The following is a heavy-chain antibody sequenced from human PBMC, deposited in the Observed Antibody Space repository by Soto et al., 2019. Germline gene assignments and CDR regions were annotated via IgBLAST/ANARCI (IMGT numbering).Heavy chain of an antibody. V-gene: IGHV1-69*06. Sequence: QVQLEQSGAEVKKPGSSVKVSCKASGGTLSDHGVAWLRQAPGQGLEWMGGTIPVFNTAKYAQKFQGRVTVTADKFTNIAYMELSSLRSEDTAFYFCARGVYGSGNYYTGPSAFDIWGQGTMVIVSP. J-gene: IGHJ3*02. CDR3: ARGVYGSGNYYTGPSAFDI. D-gene: IGHD3-10*01. CDR2: TIPVFNTA. CDR1: GGTLSDHG.